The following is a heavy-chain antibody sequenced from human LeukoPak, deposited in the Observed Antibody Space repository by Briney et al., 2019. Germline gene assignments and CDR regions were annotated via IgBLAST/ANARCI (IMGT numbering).Heavy chain of an antibody. CDR1: GGSISSSNW. V-gene: IGHV4-4*02. CDR3: ARGEEYGSGTVHFDY. D-gene: IGHD3-10*01. CDR2: VHHSGGT. J-gene: IGHJ4*02. Sequence: PSETLSLTCAVSGGSISSSNWWGWVRQPPGKGLEWIGEVHHSGGTNYNPSLKSRVTISADRSNNRFSLSLNSVTAADTAVFYCARGEEYGSGTVHFDYWGQGILVTVSS.